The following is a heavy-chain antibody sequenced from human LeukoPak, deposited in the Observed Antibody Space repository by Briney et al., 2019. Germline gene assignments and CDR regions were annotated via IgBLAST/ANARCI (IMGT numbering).Heavy chain of an antibody. CDR1: GVSLRGYY. J-gene: IGHJ6*03. CDR3: ARGRNYVSDYYFDV. CDR2: ISHEGDS. V-gene: IGHV4-34*01. D-gene: IGHD1-7*01. Sequence: SETLSLTCAVYGVSLRGYYWSWIRQSPGKGLEWIGEISHEGDSIYNPSLKSRLTLSVDMSKNQFSLKLRSVTAADTAVYYCARGRNYVSDYYFDVWGKGTTVIVSS.